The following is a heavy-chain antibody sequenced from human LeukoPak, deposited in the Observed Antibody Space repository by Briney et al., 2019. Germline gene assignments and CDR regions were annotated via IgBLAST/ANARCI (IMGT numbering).Heavy chain of an antibody. CDR1: GFTFSSNR. CDR2: ISSSSSTI. D-gene: IGHD6-19*01. V-gene: IGHV3-48*01. J-gene: IGHJ4*02. Sequence: PGGSLRPSFEAPGFTFSSNRMNWVPRAPGKGLRGVSYISSSSSTIYYADSVKGRFTISRDNAKNSVYLQMNSLRAEDTAVYYCARGGWPVAGTLDYWGQGTLVTVSS. CDR3: ARGGWPVAGTLDY.